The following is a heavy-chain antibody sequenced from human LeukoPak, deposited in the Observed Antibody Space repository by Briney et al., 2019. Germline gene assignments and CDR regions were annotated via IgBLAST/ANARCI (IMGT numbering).Heavy chain of an antibody. D-gene: IGHD1-1*01. CDR1: GGSISSYY. J-gene: IGHJ4*02. V-gene: IGHV4-59*12. CDR3: ARDRGTWNDDGFDY. CDR2: IYYSGST. Sequence: ASETLSLTCTVSGGSISSYYWSWIRQPPGKGLEWIGSIYYSGSTNYNPSLKSRVTMSVDTSKNQFSLKLSSVTAADTAVYYCARDRGTWNDDGFDYWGQGTLVTVSS.